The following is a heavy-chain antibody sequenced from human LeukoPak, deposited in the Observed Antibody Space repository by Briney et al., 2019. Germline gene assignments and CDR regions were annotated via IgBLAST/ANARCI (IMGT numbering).Heavy chain of an antibody. Sequence: SETLSLTCTVSGGSFSNYYWSLIRQPADKGLEWIGLIYTSWGTKYNPSLKSRVTISVDTSNRQFSLHLGSVTAADTAVYYCARLQNPTVDRWYFDLWGRGTLVSVSS. CDR3: ARLQNPTVDRWYFDL. J-gene: IGHJ2*01. D-gene: IGHD5-12*01. V-gene: IGHV4-4*07. CDR2: IYTSWGT. CDR1: GGSFSNYY.